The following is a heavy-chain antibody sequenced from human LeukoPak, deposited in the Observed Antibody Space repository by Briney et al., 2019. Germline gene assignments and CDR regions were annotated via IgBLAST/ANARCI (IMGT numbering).Heavy chain of an antibody. Sequence: PGGSLRLSCAASGFTFSSYAMSWVRQAPGKGLEWVSAISGSGGSTYYADSVKGRFTIPTDNSKNTLYLQMNSLRAEDTAVYYCAKDLVGATKGGDAFDIWGQGTMVTVSS. CDR1: GFTFSSYA. V-gene: IGHV3-23*01. D-gene: IGHD1-26*01. CDR3: AKDLVGATKGGDAFDI. J-gene: IGHJ3*02. CDR2: ISGSGGST.